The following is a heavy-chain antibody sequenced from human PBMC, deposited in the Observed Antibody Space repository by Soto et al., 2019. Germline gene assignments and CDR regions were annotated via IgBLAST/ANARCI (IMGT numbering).Heavy chain of an antibody. Sequence: EVQLVESGGGLVQPGRSLRLSCAASGFTFDDYAMHWVRQAPGKGLEWVSGISWNSGSIGYADSVKGRFTISRDNAKNSLYLQMNSLRAEDTDLYYCAKDIGSGGYSSGGSSYFDYWGQGTLVTVSS. CDR2: ISWNSGSI. J-gene: IGHJ4*02. CDR1: GFTFDDYA. D-gene: IGHD6-19*01. V-gene: IGHV3-9*01. CDR3: AKDIGSGGYSSGGSSYFDY.